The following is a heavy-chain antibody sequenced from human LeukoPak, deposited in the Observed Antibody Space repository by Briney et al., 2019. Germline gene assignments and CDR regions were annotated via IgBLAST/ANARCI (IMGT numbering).Heavy chain of an antibody. V-gene: IGHV4-59*08. J-gene: IGHJ4*02. Sequence: SETLSLTCTVSGGSISSYYWSWIRQPPGKGLEWIAYIYDSGSTNYNPSLKSRVTISVDTSKNQFSLKLSSVTAADTAVYYCARWYSSGWAFDYWGQGTLVTVSS. CDR3: ARWYSSGWAFDY. CDR2: IYDSGST. D-gene: IGHD6-19*01. CDR1: GGSISSYY.